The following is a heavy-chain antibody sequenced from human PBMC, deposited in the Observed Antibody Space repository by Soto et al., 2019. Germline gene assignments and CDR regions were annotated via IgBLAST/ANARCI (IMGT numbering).Heavy chain of an antibody. CDR2: IYYSGST. CDR3: ARRYGSSFDY. CDR1: GCSISFYY. Sequence: SETLSLTCTVSGCSISFYYWSWIRQPPGKGLEWIGYIYYSGSTNYNPSLKSRVTISVDTSKNQFSLKLSSVTAADTAVYYCARRYGSSFDYWGQGTLVTVSS. V-gene: IGHV4-59*08. J-gene: IGHJ4*02. D-gene: IGHD6-13*01.